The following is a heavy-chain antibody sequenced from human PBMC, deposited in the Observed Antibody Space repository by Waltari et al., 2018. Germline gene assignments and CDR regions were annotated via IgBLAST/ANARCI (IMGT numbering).Heavy chain of an antibody. CDR3: ARDGGLYYYDSGSPGGIDY. D-gene: IGHD3-22*01. V-gene: IGHV3-21*01. J-gene: IGHJ4*02. CDR2: ISSSSSYI. Sequence: APGKGLEWVSSISSSSSYIYYADSVKGRFTISRDNAKNSLYLQMNSLRAEDTAVYYCARDGGLYYYDSGSPGGIDYWGQGTLVTVSS.